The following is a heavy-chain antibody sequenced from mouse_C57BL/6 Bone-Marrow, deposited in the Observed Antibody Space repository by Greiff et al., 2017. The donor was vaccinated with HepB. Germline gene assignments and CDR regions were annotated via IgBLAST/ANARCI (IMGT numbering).Heavy chain of an antibody. CDR3: AREGDYYGSSYSYWYFDV. D-gene: IGHD1-1*01. V-gene: IGHV5-16*01. CDR1: GFTFSDYY. CDR2: INYDGSST. J-gene: IGHJ1*03. Sequence: DVQLVESEGGLVQPGSSMKLSCTASGFTFSDYYMAWVRQVPEKGLEWVANINYDGSSTYYLDSLKSRFIISRDNAKNILYLKMSSLKSEDTATYYCAREGDYYGSSYSYWYFDVWGTGTTVTVSS.